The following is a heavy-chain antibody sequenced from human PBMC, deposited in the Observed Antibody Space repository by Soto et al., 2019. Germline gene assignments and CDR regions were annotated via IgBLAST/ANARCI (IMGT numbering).Heavy chain of an antibody. CDR2: ISGSGGST. CDR3: AKDQVGDYYDSSGFKN. V-gene: IGHV3-23*01. CDR1: GFTFSSYA. D-gene: IGHD3-22*01. J-gene: IGHJ4*02. Sequence: GGSLRLSCAASGFTFSSYAMSWVRQAPGKGLEWVSAISGSGGSTYYADSAKGRFTISRDNSKNTLYLQMNSLRAEDTAVYYCAKDQVGDYYDSSGFKNWGQGTLVTVSS.